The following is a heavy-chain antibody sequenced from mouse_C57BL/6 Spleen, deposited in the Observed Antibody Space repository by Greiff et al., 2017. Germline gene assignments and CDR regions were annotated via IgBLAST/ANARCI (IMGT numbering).Heavy chain of an antibody. J-gene: IGHJ4*01. CDR2: IYPSDSET. V-gene: IGHV1-52*01. Sequence: QVQLQQPGAELVRPGSSVKLSCKASGYTFTSYWMHWVKQRPIQGLEWIGNIYPSDSETHYNQKFKDKATLTVDKSSSTAYMQLSSLTSEDSAVXYCARGYYGSRAMDYWGQGTSVTVSS. CDR3: ARGYYGSRAMDY. CDR1: GYTFTSYW. D-gene: IGHD1-1*01.